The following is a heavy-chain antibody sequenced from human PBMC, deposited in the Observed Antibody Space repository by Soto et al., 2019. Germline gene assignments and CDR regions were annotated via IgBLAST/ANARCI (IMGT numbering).Heavy chain of an antibody. J-gene: IGHJ1*01. Sequence: QVQVVQSGAEVKKPGSSVKISCKASGRIFSSFPTSWVRQVPGQGLEWMGGVISASGSVTYAPKFQGRVTMTAVNSVGIGYMELTSLTPEDTAIYYCARVGSRDAYNYVLDQWGPGTMVTVSS. V-gene: IGHV1-69*06. D-gene: IGHD5-18*01. CDR1: GRIFSSFP. CDR3: ARVGSRDAYNYVLDQ. CDR2: VISASGSV.